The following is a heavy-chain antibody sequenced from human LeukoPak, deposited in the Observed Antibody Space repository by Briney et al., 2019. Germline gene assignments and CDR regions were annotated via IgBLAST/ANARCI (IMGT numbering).Heavy chain of an antibody. D-gene: IGHD3-22*01. V-gene: IGHV1-46*01. CDR1: GGTFSSYA. Sequence: GASVNVSCKASGGTFSSYAISWVRQAPGQGLEWMGIINPSGGSTSYAQKFQGRVTMTRDTSTSTVYMELSSLRSEDTAVYYCARDLRDDSSGHDFDYWGQGTLVTVSS. CDR3: ARDLRDDSSGHDFDY. CDR2: INPSGGST. J-gene: IGHJ4*02.